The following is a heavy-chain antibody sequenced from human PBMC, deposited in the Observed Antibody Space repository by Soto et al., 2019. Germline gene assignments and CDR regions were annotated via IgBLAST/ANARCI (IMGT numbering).Heavy chain of an antibody. D-gene: IGHD1-1*01. CDR3: ARGRYGDY. J-gene: IGHJ4*02. CDR2: ISAHNGNT. V-gene: IGHV1-18*01. CDR1: GYAFTTYG. Sequence: QVHLVQSGAEVKKPGASVKVSCKGSGYAFTTYGSTWVRQAPGQGLEWMGWISAHNGNTNYAQKLQGRVTVTRDTSTSTAYMKLRSLISDDTAVYYCARGRYGDYWGQGALVTVSS.